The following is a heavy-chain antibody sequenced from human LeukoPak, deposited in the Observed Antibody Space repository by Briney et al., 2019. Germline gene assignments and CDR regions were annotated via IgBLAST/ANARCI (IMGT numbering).Heavy chain of an antibody. D-gene: IGHD5-24*01. Sequence: PGGSLRLSSVASGFTFSDYYMTWIRQSPGKGLEWVSYISNRGYSIYYADSVRVRFTISRDNSKSSLYLQMKSVTVEDSAVYYCARDKRKYDSWGQGTLVTVSS. V-gene: IGHV3-11*01. CDR3: ARDKRKYDS. J-gene: IGHJ5*01. CDR2: ISNRGYSI. CDR1: GFTFSDYY.